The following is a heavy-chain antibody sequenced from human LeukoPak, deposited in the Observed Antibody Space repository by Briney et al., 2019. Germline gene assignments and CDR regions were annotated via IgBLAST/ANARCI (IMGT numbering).Heavy chain of an antibody. CDR3: AKDTRGYYYDSSGYRPYYFDY. D-gene: IGHD3-22*01. J-gene: IGHJ4*02. V-gene: IGHV3-23*01. CDR2: ISGSGGST. Sequence: PGGSLRLSCAASGFTFSSYGMSWVRQAPGKGLEWVSAISGSGGSTYYADSVKGRFTISRDNSRNTLYLQMNSLRAEDTAVYYCAKDTRGYYYDSSGYRPYYFDYWGQGTLVTVSS. CDR1: GFTFSSYG.